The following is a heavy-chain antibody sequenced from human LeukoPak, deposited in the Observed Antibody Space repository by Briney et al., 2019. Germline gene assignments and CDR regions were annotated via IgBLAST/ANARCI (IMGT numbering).Heavy chain of an antibody. J-gene: IGHJ3*02. V-gene: IGHV3-20*04. CDR2: INWNGGRI. CDR3: ARGVTIFGVVGNAFDI. Sequence: GGSLRLSCAASGFTFDDYGMSWVRQAPGKGLEWVSGINWNGGRIGYADSVKGRFTISRDNAKNSLYLQMNSLRAEDTALYYCARGVTIFGVVGNAFDIWGQGTLVTVSS. D-gene: IGHD3-3*01. CDR1: GFTFDDYG.